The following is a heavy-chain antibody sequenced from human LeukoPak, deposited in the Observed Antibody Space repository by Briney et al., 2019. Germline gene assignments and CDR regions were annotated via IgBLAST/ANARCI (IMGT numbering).Heavy chain of an antibody. CDR3: ARHLGGGIYFDY. Sequence: SETLSLTCTVSGASITGNYWSWIRQPPGKGLEWIGFIYYSGTTNYNPSLKSRVTISVDTSKNQFSLTLSSVTAADTAVYYCARHLGGGIYFDYWGQGTLVTVSS. D-gene: IGHD3-16*01. CDR1: GASITGNY. V-gene: IGHV4-59*08. J-gene: IGHJ4*02. CDR2: IYYSGTT.